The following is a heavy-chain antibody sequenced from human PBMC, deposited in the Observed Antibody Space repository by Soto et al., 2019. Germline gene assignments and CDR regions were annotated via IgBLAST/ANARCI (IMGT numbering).Heavy chain of an antibody. Sequence: GASVKVSCKASGYTFTNYHIHWVRQAPEDGLEWMGRINPSGGTTIYAQKFHGRVTMTRDTSTSTVYMELSSLKASDTAMYYCAKGYCSSTSCDHFDYWGQGTLVTVSS. CDR2: INPSGGTT. J-gene: IGHJ4*02. CDR1: GYTFTNYH. CDR3: AKGYCSSTSCDHFDY. D-gene: IGHD2-2*01. V-gene: IGHV1-46*01.